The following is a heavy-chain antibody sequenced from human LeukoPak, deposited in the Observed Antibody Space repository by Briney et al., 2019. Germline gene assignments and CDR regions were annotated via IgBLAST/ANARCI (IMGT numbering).Heavy chain of an antibody. D-gene: IGHD2/OR15-2a*01. CDR1: GFTFTNNF. J-gene: IGHJ5*02. V-gene: IGHV3-7*01. CDR3: ARGKTSQNIVTRKTYNWFDP. Sequence: QSGGSLRLSCAASGFTFTNNFMSWVRQVPGKGLEWVANIKQDGSETTYADSVKGRFTISRDNAKNSLYLQMKSLRAEDTAVYYCARGKTSQNIVTRKTYNWFDPWGQGTLVTVSS. CDR2: IKQDGSET.